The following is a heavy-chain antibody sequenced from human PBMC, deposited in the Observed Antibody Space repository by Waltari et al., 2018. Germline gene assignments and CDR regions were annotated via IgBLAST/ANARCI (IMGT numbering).Heavy chain of an antibody. J-gene: IGHJ6*02. CDR1: GFTFSNFG. V-gene: IGHV3-33*01. CDR3: ARDHGYGAIDYYCYGMDV. D-gene: IGHD5-12*01. Sequence: QVQLVESGGGVVQPGRSLRLSCAASGFTFSNFGMHWVRQAPGKGLEWVALIWYDGSNKFYADSVKGRLTISRDKSKNTLYLQMNSLRAEDTAVYYCARDHGYGAIDYYCYGMDVWGQGTTVTVSS. CDR2: IWYDGSNK.